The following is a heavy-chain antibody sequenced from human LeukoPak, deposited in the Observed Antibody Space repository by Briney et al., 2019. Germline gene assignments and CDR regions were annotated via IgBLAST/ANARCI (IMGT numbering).Heavy chain of an antibody. V-gene: IGHV3-48*01. CDR1: GFWFSDYG. J-gene: IGHJ4*02. CDR2: ITSTSSNI. D-gene: IGHD3-3*01. CDR3: ARVGYSDFWSGYYWDY. Sequence: GGSLSLSCAASGFWFSDYGKNWVRQAPGKGLEWVSHITSTSSNINYADSVKGRFTLSRDNAKNSLYLQMNSLRAEDTAVYYCARVGYSDFWSGYYWDYWGQGTLATVSS.